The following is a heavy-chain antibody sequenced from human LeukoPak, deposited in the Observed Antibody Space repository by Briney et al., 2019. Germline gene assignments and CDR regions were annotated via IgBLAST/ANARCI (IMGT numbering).Heavy chain of an antibody. V-gene: IGHV3-30*04. D-gene: IGHD4-23*01. J-gene: IGHJ4*02. Sequence: PGGSLRLSCAASGFTFSTYSKHWVRQAPGKGLEWVANILYDGSHEFYADSVKGRFTISRDNSKNTLYLQINSLRTEDTAVYFCAKEGRWLDSWGQGTLVTVSS. CDR2: ILYDGSHE. CDR3: AKEGRWLDS. CDR1: GFTFSTYS.